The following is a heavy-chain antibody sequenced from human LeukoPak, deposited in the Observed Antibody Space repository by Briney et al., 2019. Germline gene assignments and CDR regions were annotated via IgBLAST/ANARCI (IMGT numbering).Heavy chain of an antibody. CDR3: ARDREIVGATYGFQH. CDR2: IYYSGST. V-gene: IGHV4-39*07. CDR1: GGSISSSSYY. J-gene: IGHJ1*01. Sequence: PSETLSLTCTVSGGSISSSSYYWGWIRQPPGKGLEWIGSIYYSGSTYYNPSLKSRVTISVDTSKNQFSLKLSSVTAADTAVYYCARDREIVGATYGFQHWGQGTLVTVSS. D-gene: IGHD1-26*01.